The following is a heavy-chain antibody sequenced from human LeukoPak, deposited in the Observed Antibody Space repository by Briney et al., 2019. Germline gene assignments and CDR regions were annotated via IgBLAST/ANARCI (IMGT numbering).Heavy chain of an antibody. CDR3: ARDRRIGVRARDAFDI. V-gene: IGHV3-21*01. CDR1: GFTFSSYW. D-gene: IGHD2-8*01. Sequence: PGGSLRLSCAASGFTFSSYWMHWVRQAPGKGLEWVSSISSSSSYIYYADSVKGRFTISRDNAKNSLYLQMNSPRAEDTAVYYCARDRRIGVRARDAFDIWGQGTMVTVSS. CDR2: ISSSSSYI. J-gene: IGHJ3*02.